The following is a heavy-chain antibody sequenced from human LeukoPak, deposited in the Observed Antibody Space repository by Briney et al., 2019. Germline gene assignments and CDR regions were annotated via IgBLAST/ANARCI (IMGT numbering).Heavy chain of an antibody. V-gene: IGHV3-30*18. D-gene: IGHD3-22*01. CDR1: GFTFSSYG. CDR2: ISYDGSNK. J-gene: IGHJ4*02. CDR3: AKDRGYYDSSVRELDY. Sequence: GRSLRLSCAASGFTFSSYGMHWVRQAPGEGLEWVAVISYDGSNKYYADSVKGRFTISRDNSKNTLYLQMNSLRAEETAVYYCAKDRGYYDSSVRELDYWGQGTLVTVSS.